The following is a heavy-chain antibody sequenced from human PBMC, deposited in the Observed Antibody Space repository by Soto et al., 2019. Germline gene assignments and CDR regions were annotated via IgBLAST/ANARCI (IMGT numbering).Heavy chain of an antibody. D-gene: IGHD2-15*01. Sequence: QVQLQESGPGLVKPSETLSLTCTVSGGSIRSYYWSWIRQPPGQGLEWIAFFYYNGYTDYNPSLKSRVTISVDTSKNQFSLKLSSVTAADTAVYYCAREGSGGYFALWGRGTLVTVSS. V-gene: IGHV4-59*01. CDR2: FYYNGYT. CDR3: AREGSGGYFAL. J-gene: IGHJ2*01. CDR1: GGSIRSYY.